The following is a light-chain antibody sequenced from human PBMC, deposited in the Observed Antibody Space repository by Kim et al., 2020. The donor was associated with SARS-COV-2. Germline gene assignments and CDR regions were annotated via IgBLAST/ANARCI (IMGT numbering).Light chain of an antibody. Sequence: QEVTITCSGRTSNIGTNTVNWYQHLPGTAPKLLMYSNDKRPSGVPDRFSGSKSGTSASLAISGLQSEDEADYYCAAWDDSLNAAYVFGTGTKVTVL. CDR2: SND. V-gene: IGLV1-44*01. CDR1: TSNIGTNT. J-gene: IGLJ1*01. CDR3: AAWDDSLNAAYV.